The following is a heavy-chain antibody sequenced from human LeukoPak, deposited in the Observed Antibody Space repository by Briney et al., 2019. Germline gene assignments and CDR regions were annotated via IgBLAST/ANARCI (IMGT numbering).Heavy chain of an antibody. V-gene: IGHV3-30*02. J-gene: IGHJ4*02. D-gene: IGHD1-14*01. Sequence: PGGSLRLSCAASRFIFSNYGMHWVRQAPGQGLEWVAFIRYDASNKYYADFVKGRFTISRDNSKNMLYLQRNSLRAEDTAVYYCAKDTTSFRYFDYWGQGTLVTVSS. CDR2: IRYDASNK. CDR3: AKDTTSFRYFDY. CDR1: RFIFSNYG.